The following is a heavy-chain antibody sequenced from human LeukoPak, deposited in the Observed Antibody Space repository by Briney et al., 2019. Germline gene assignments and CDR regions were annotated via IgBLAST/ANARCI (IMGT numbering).Heavy chain of an antibody. V-gene: IGHV3-48*03. CDR1: GFTFSSYE. CDR3: ARSNGWHGGLDAFDI. D-gene: IGHD6-19*01. Sequence: GGSLRLSCAASGFTFSSYEMHWVRQAPGKGLEWVSYISSSGTTIYYADSVKGRFTISRDNAKNSLYLQMNSLRAEDTAVYYCARSNGWHGGLDAFDIWGQGTMVTVSS. J-gene: IGHJ3*02. CDR2: ISSSGTTI.